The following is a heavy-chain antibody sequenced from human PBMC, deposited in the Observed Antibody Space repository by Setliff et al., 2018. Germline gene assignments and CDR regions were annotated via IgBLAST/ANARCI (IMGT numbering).Heavy chain of an antibody. CDR1: GGSFSYYY. J-gene: IGHJ4*02. Sequence: ASETLSLTCAVYGGSFSYYYWTWIRQPPGKGLEWIGEINHSGSTNYNPSLKSRVTISVDTSKNQFSLKVNSVTAADTAVNYCARGADYHDTSGYSHWGQGTLVTVSS. D-gene: IGHD3-22*01. CDR3: ARGADYHDTSGYSH. CDR2: INHSGST. V-gene: IGHV4-34*01.